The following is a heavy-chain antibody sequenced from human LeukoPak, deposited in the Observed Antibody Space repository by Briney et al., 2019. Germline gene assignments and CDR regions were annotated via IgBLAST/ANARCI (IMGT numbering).Heavy chain of an antibody. CDR3: ARLLWFGGDAFDI. D-gene: IGHD3-10*01. J-gene: IGHJ3*02. CDR1: GGSINSYY. V-gene: IGHV4-59*01. CDR2: IYYSGST. Sequence: PSETLSLTCTVSGGSINSYYWSWIRQPPGKGLEWIGYIYYSGSTNYNPSLKSRVTISVDTSKNQFSLKLSSVTAADTAVYYCARLLWFGGDAFDIWGQGTMVTVSS.